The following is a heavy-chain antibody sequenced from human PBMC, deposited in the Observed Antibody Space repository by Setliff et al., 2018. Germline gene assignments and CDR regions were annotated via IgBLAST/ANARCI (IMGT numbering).Heavy chain of an antibody. CDR3: ARPHDYGDYSLYV. V-gene: IGHV4-61*09. J-gene: IGHJ6*04. CDR1: GGSISSGSYY. CDR2: IYTSGST. Sequence: SETLSLTCTVSGGSISSGSYYRSWIRQPAGKGLEWIGHIYTSGSTNYNPSLKSRVTISVDTSKNQFSLKLSSVTAADPAVYYCARPHDYGDYSLYVWGKGTTVTVSS. D-gene: IGHD4-17*01.